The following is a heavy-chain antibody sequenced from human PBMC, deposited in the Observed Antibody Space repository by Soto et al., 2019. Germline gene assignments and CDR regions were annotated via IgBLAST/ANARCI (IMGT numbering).Heavy chain of an antibody. Sequence: SETLSLTCTVSGGSISSYYWSWIRQPPGKGLEWIGYIYYSGSTNYNPSLKSRVTISVDTPKNQFSLKLSSVTAADTAVYYCARSGSSWYHFDYWGQGTLVTVSS. CDR1: GGSISSYY. V-gene: IGHV4-59*01. CDR3: ARSGSSWYHFDY. CDR2: IYYSGST. J-gene: IGHJ4*02. D-gene: IGHD6-13*01.